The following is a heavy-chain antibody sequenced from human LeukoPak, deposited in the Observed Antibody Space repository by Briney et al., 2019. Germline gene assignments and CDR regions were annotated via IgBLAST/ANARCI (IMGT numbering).Heavy chain of an antibody. CDR1: GSTFSSYS. D-gene: IGHD4-23*01. J-gene: IGHJ4*02. CDR2: ISSSSSYI. Sequence: TARGSLRLSCAASGSTFSSYSMNWVRQAPGKGLEWVSSISSSSSYIYYADSVKGRFTISRDNAKNSLYLQMNSLRAEDTAVYYCARGFDRGNSFPDDYWGQGTLVTVSS. V-gene: IGHV3-21*01. CDR3: ARGFDRGNSFPDDY.